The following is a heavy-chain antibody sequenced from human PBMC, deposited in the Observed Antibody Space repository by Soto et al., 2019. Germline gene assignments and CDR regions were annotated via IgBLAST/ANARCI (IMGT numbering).Heavy chain of an antibody. CDR1: GGSFSGYY. D-gene: IGHD2-15*01. Sequence: QVQLQQWGAGLLTPSETLSLTCAVYGGSFSGYYWSWIRQPPGKGLEWIGEINHSGSTNYNPSLKSRVTISVDTAKNQFSLKLSSVTAADTTVYYGARSCSGGSCYYWGQGTLVTVSS. CDR2: INHSGST. J-gene: IGHJ4*02. V-gene: IGHV4-34*01. CDR3: ARSCSGGSCYY.